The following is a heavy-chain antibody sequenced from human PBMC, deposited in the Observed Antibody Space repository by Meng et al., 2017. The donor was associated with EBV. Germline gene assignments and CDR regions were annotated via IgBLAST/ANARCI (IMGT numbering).Heavy chain of an antibody. Sequence: VRLVRYGAGGQKPGPSGKVSCKASGYTFTGYYMHWVRQAPGQGLEWMGRINPNSGGTNYAQKFQGRVTMTRDTSISTAYMELSRLRSDDTAVYYCARVGIAVAGTGDYWGQGTLVTVSS. J-gene: IGHJ4*02. CDR1: GYTFTGYY. V-gene: IGHV1-2*06. CDR3: ARVGIAVAGTGDY. CDR2: INPNSGGT. D-gene: IGHD6-19*01.